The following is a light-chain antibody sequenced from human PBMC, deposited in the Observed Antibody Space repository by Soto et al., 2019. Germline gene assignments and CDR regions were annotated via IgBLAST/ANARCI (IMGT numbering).Light chain of an antibody. CDR2: DVS. V-gene: IGLV2-14*01. CDR1: SSDVGGHNS. Sequence: QSVLTQPASVSGSPGQSITISCTGTSSDVGGHNSVSWYRQDPGKAPKLMIYDVSNRPSGVSDRFSDSKSGNTASLTISGLQIEDEADYYCSSFTSSVTYVFGTGTKVTVL. CDR3: SSFTSSVTYV. J-gene: IGLJ1*01.